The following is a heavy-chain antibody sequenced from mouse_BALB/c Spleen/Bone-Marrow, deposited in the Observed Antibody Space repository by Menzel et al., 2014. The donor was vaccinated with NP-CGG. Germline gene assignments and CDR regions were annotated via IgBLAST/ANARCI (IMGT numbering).Heavy chain of an antibody. CDR2: IDPANGNT. J-gene: IGHJ2*01. V-gene: IGHV14-3*02. Sequence: AQLKESGAELVKPGASVKLSCTASGFNIKDTYMHWVKQRPEQGLEWIGRIDPANGNTKYDPKFQGKATITADTSSNTAYLLLSNLTSEDTAVYYCARYRLGTYFDYWGQGTTLTVSS. D-gene: IGHD1-2*01. CDR1: GFNIKDTY. CDR3: ARYRLGTYFDY.